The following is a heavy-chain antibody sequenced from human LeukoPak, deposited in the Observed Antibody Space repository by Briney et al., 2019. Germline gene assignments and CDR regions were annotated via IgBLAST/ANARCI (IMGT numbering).Heavy chain of an antibody. D-gene: IGHD1-26*01. Sequence: GGSLRLSCAASGFTFSSYSMNWVRQAPRKGLEWVSYISSSSSTIYYADSVKGRFTISRHNSKNTLYLQMNSLRAEDTAVYYCARAGGSYYYYGMDVWGQGTTVTVSS. J-gene: IGHJ6*02. V-gene: IGHV3-48*01. CDR2: ISSSSSTI. CDR1: GFTFSSYS. CDR3: ARAGGSYYYYGMDV.